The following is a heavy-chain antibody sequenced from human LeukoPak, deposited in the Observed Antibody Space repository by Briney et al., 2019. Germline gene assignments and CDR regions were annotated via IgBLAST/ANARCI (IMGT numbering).Heavy chain of an antibody. D-gene: IGHD5-18*01. Sequence: PSETLSLTCAVYGGSFSGYYWSWIRQPPGKGLEWIGEVNHSGSTYYNPSLKSRVTISADTSKNQFSLRVTSVTAEDTAVYYCTRHEEYSYGRVNYWGQGTLVTVSS. CDR2: VNHSGST. CDR1: GGSFSGYY. J-gene: IGHJ4*02. CDR3: TRHEEYSYGRVNY. V-gene: IGHV4-34*01.